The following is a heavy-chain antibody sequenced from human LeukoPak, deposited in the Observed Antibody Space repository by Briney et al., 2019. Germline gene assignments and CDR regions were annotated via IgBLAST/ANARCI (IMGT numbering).Heavy chain of an antibody. Sequence: GASVKVSCKASGYTFTSYYMHWVRQAPGQGLEWMGIINPSGGSTSYAQKFQGRVTMTRDTSTSTVYMELSSLRSEDTAVYYCAIGTHCSSTGCLEIFDYWGQGTLVTVSS. V-gene: IGHV1-46*01. CDR2: INPSGGST. CDR3: AIGTHCSSTGCLEIFDY. J-gene: IGHJ4*02. CDR1: GYTFTSYY. D-gene: IGHD2-2*01.